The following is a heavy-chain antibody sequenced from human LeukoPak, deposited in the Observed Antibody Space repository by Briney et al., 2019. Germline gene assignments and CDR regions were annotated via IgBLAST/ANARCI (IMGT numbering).Heavy chain of an antibody. CDR3: ARDGGVKASGSYSYYGMDV. V-gene: IGHV3-74*01. J-gene: IGHJ6*02. CDR2: IFSDVGSA. D-gene: IGHD6-25*01. CDR1: VFSPSIYL. Sequence: GALRHSCAASVFSPSIYLMHWGRQALAKGVWWVSRIFSDVGSACYAGSLRGRVTISRDNAKKTLHLQMYSLSAEDTAVYYCARDGGVKASGSYSYYGMDVWGQGTTVTVSS.